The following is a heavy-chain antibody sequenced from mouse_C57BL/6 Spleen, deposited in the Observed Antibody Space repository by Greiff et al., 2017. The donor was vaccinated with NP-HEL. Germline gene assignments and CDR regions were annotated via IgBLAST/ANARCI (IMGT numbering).Heavy chain of an antibody. CDR2: INPYNGGT. D-gene: IGHD2-4*01. V-gene: IGHV1-19*01. J-gene: IGHJ3*01. Sequence: VQLKESGPVLVKPGASVKMSCKASGYTFTDYYMNWVKQSHGKSLEWIGVINPYNGGTSYNQKFKGKATLTVDKSSSTAYMELNSLTSEDSAVYYCARPIYYDYDGDFAYWGQGTLVTVSA. CDR3: ARPIYYDYDGDFAY. CDR1: GYTFTDYY.